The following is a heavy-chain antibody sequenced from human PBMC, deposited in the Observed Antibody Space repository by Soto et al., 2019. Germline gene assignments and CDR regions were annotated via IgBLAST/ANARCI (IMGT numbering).Heavy chain of an antibody. CDR1: GYTFTSYY. J-gene: IGHJ4*02. V-gene: IGHV1-46*03. Sequence: QVQLVQSGAEVKKPGASVKVSCKASGYTFTSYYMHWVRQAPGQGLEWMGIINPSGGSTSYAQKFQGRVTMHRDPSTRTVYMGLSSLRSEDTAVYYCARDRVGSDYWGQGPLVTVSS. CDR2: INPSGGST. CDR3: ARDRVGSDY. D-gene: IGHD1-1*01.